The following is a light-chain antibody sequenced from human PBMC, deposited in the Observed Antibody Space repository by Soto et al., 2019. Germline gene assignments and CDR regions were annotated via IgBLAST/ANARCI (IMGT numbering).Light chain of an antibody. J-gene: IGKJ4*01. CDR1: QSISNW. CDR2: RAS. V-gene: IGKV1-5*03. CDR3: QQYNSYSPRLT. Sequence: DIQMTQSPSTLSASVGDRVTITCRASQSISNWLAWYQQKPGKAPKLLIYRASSLESGVPSRFSGSGSGTEFTLTISSLQPDDSATYYCQQYNSYSPRLTFGGGTKLEIK.